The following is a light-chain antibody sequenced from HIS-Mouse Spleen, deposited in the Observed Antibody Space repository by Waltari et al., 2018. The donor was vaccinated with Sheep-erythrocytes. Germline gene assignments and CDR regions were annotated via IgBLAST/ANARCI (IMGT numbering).Light chain of an antibody. Sequence: DIVMTQSPLSLPVTPGEPASISCRSSQSLLHSNGYNYLDWYLQKPGQSPQHLIYLGSNRASGVPDRFSGSGSGTDFTPKISSVEAEDVGVYYCMQALQAPWTFGQGTKVEIK. V-gene: IGKV2-28*01. J-gene: IGKJ1*01. CDR2: LGS. CDR3: MQALQAPWT. CDR1: QSLLHSNGYNY.